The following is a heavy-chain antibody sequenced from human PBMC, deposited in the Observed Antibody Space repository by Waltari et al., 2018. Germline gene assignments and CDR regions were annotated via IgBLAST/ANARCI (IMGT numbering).Heavy chain of an antibody. V-gene: IGHV4-38-2*02. CDR3: GRIENVPHVHWGWFDP. J-gene: IGHJ5*02. CDR1: GSSVSSDYC. D-gene: IGHD3-16*01. CDR2: ICKNEKT. Sequence: QVQLQESGPGLVKPSETLSLTCTVSGSSVSSDYCWGWIRQPPGKGLEWIESICKNEKTSYNPSLRSRVTISVDTSKNQFSLKLTSVTAADTAIYYCGRIENVPHVHWGWFDPWGQGTLVTVSS.